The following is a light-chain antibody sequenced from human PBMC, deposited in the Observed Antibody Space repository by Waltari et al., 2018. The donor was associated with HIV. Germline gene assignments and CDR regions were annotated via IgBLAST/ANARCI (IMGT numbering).Light chain of an antibody. Sequence: SYELTQPPSVSVSPGQTARITCPGDALPKKYPYWYQQKSGQAPVLVIYEDSKRPSGIPERFSGSSSGTMATLTISGAQVEDEADYYCYSTDSSGNHRGVFGGGTKLTVL. CDR2: EDS. J-gene: IGLJ2*01. V-gene: IGLV3-10*01. CDR1: ALPKKY. CDR3: YSTDSSGNHRGV.